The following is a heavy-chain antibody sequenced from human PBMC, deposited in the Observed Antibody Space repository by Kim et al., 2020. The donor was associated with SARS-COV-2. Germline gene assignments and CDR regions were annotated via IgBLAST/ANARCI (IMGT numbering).Heavy chain of an antibody. CDR1: GFTFSSYG. V-gene: IGHV3-33*01. CDR2: IWYDGSNK. Sequence: GGSLRLSCAASGFTFSSYGMHWVRQAPGKGLEWVAVIWYDGSNKYYADSVKGRFTISRDNSKNTLYLQMNSLRAEDTAVYYCARASDYYDSSGYYPDAFDIWGQGTMVTVSS. D-gene: IGHD3-22*01. CDR3: ARASDYYDSSGYYPDAFDI. J-gene: IGHJ3*02.